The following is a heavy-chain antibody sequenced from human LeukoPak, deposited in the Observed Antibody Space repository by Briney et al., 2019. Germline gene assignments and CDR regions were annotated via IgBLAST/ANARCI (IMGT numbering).Heavy chain of an antibody. CDR3: ARDVGATSFYYYGMDV. V-gene: IGHV4-39*07. CDR1: GISINSNTYY. J-gene: IGHJ6*02. Sequence: PSETLSLTCSVSGISINSNTYYWVWIRQPPGKGLEWIGSLYYSGSTYYNPSLKSRVTISVDTSQTQFSLNLRSVTAADTAVYYCARDVGATSFYYYGMDVWAKGPRSPSP. CDR2: LYYSGST. D-gene: IGHD1-26*01.